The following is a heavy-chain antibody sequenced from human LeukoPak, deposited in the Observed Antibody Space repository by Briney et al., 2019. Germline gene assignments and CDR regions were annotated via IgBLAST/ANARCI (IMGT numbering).Heavy chain of an antibody. CDR3: TAYGYSSGWYGDGDAFDI. D-gene: IGHD6-19*01. CDR2: FYSGGST. V-gene: IGHV3-53*01. J-gene: IGHJ3*02. CDR1: GFTVSSNY. Sequence: PGGSLRLSCAASGFTVSSNYMSWVRQAPGKGLEWVSVFYSGGSTYYADSVKGRFTISRDNSKNTLYLQMNSLRAEDTAVYYCTAYGYSSGWYGDGDAFDIWGQGTMVTVSS.